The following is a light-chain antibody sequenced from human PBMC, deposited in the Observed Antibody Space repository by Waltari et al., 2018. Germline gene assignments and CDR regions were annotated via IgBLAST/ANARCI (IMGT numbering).Light chain of an antibody. Sequence: SSELTQDPAVSVALGQTVRITCQGDSLRTYYVSWFHQKPGQAPALVIYGKNNRPSGVPDRFSASHSGSTASLTIIGAQAEDGADYYCHSRDSSGDVVIGGGTKLTVV. CDR1: SLRTYY. CDR3: HSRDSSGDVV. V-gene: IGLV3-19*01. CDR2: GKN. J-gene: IGLJ2*01.